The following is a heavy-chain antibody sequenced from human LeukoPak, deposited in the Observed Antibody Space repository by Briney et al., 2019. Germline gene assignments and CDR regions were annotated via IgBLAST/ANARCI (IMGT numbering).Heavy chain of an antibody. CDR3: ARAPFGSYYYGMDV. CDR2: ISSSSSYI. CDR1: GFTFSNYW. J-gene: IGHJ6*02. D-gene: IGHD3-10*01. V-gene: IGHV3-21*01. Sequence: GGSLRLSCAASGFTFSNYWMNWVRQAPGKGREWVLSISSSSSYIYYADSVKGRFTISRDNAKNSLYLQMNSLRAEDTAVYYCARAPFGSYYYGMDVWGQGTTVTVSS.